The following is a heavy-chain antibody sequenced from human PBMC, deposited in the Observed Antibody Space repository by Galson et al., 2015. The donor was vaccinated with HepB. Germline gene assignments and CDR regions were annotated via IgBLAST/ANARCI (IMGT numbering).Heavy chain of an antibody. J-gene: IGHJ6*02. V-gene: IGHV3-30-3*01. D-gene: IGHD2-2*01. Sequence: SLRLSCAASGFTFSSYAMHWVRQAPGKGLEWVAVISYDGSNKYYADSVKGRFTISRDNSKNTLYLQMNSLRAEDTAVYYCARAGTGDHIVVVPAAIGMDVWGQGTTVTVSS. CDR3: ARAGTGDHIVVVPAAIGMDV. CDR1: GFTFSSYA. CDR2: ISYDGSNK.